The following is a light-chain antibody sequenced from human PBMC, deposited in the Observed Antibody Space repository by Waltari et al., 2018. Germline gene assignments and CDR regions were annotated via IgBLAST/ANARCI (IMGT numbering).Light chain of an antibody. V-gene: IGLV3-27*01. CDR1: ILAKKY. CDR3: FSAADNNWV. J-gene: IGLJ3*02. CDR2: EDS. Sequence: SYELTQPSSVSVSPGQTAKILCSGDILAKKYARWFQQKPGQAPLLLIDEDSERPSEIPGRFSGSSSGTTVTLTITGAHVDDEADYYCFSAADNNWVFGGGTKLTVL.